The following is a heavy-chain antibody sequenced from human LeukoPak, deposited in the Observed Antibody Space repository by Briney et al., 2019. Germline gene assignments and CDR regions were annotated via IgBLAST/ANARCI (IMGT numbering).Heavy chain of an antibody. V-gene: IGHV3-21*06. CDR3: AREGGYAHFDY. Sequence: GGSLRLSCAASGFTFSSYSMNWVRQAPGKGLEWVSSISSSSSYIYYADSVKGRFTISRDNAKNSVFLQMNSLRADDTAVYYCAREGGYAHFDYWGQGTLVTVSS. CDR1: GFTFSSYS. CDR2: ISSSSSYI. D-gene: IGHD5-12*01. J-gene: IGHJ4*02.